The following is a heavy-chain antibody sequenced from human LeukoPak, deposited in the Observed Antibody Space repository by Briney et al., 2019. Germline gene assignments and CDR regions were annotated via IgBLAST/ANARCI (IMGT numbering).Heavy chain of an antibody. V-gene: IGHV5-51*01. Sequence: GESLKISCKSSGYRFISYWIGWVRQMPAKGPEWMGTIYPGDSNTRYSPSFQGQVTISVDKSIDTAYLQWSSLKASDSAIYYCARRGYCSGNSCYHYDSWGQGTLVTVSS. J-gene: IGHJ4*02. CDR3: ARRGYCSGNSCYHYDS. D-gene: IGHD2-15*01. CDR1: GYRFISYW. CDR2: IYPGDSNT.